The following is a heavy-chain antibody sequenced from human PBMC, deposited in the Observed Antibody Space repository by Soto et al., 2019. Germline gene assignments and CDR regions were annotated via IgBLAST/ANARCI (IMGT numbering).Heavy chain of an antibody. CDR3: ARGSGYYGFRSSTNYYGMDV. Sequence: SVKVSCKASGGTFSSYAISWVRQAPGQGLEWMGGIIPIFGTAKYAQKFQGRVTITADESTSTAYMELSSLRSEDTAVYYCARGSGYYGFRSSTNYYGMDVRGKGTTFTASS. D-gene: IGHD3-3*01. CDR1: GGTFSSYA. J-gene: IGHJ6*04. CDR2: IIPIFGTA. V-gene: IGHV1-69*13.